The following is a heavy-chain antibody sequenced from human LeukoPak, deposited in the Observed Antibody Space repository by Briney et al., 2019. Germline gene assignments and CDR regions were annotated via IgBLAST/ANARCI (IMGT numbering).Heavy chain of an antibody. CDR1: GFTFSNFG. Sequence: GGSLGLSCAASGFTFSNFGMHWVRQAPGKGLEWVAFIPYDGSNKCYADFVKGRFTISRDNSKNTLYLQMNSLRAEDTAVYYCARDTRSIAVAGNPDYWGQGTLVTVSS. CDR3: ARDTRSIAVAGNPDY. D-gene: IGHD6-19*01. J-gene: IGHJ4*02. V-gene: IGHV3-30*19. CDR2: IPYDGSNK.